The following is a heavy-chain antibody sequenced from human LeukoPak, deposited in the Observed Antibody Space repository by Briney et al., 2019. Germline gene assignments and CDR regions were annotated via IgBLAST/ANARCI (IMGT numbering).Heavy chain of an antibody. V-gene: IGHV1-18*01. D-gene: IGHD5-12*01. CDR2: ISAYNGNT. CDR1: GYTFTSYG. CDR3: ARERRGYSGYDPGDY. Sequence: ASVKVSCKASGYTFTSYGISWVRQAPGQGLEWMGWISAYNGNTNYAQKLQGRVTMTTDTSTSTAYMELRSLRSDDTAVYYCARERRGYSGYDPGDYWGQGTLVTVSS. J-gene: IGHJ4*02.